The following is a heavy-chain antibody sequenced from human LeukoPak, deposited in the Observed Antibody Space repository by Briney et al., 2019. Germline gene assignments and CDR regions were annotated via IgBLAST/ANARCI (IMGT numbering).Heavy chain of an antibody. CDR1: GFIFRSYA. D-gene: IGHD2-2*01. Sequence: GGSLRLSCAGSGFIFRSYAMNWVRQAPGEGLEWVSSISSSGSFIYYADSVKGRFTISRDNARNSLFLQMNSLRAEDTAVYYCARDLRYCSSASCSENGAFDIWGQGTMVTVSS. J-gene: IGHJ3*02. V-gene: IGHV3-21*01. CDR3: ARDLRYCSSASCSENGAFDI. CDR2: ISSSGSFI.